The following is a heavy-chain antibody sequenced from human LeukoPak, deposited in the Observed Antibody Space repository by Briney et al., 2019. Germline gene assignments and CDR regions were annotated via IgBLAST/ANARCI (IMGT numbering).Heavy chain of an antibody. CDR1: GYSFTSNY. J-gene: IGHJ4*02. CDR3: ARDKEAFDY. Sequence: ASVKVSCKASGYSFTSNYIHWVRQAPGQGLEWMGMIYPRDGSTSYAQKFQGRVTVTRDTSTSTVHMELSGLRAEDTAVYYCARDKEAFDYWGKEPLVTVPS. V-gene: IGHV1-46*01. CDR2: IYPRDGST.